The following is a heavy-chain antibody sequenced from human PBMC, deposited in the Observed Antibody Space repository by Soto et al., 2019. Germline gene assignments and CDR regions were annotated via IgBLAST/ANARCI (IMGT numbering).Heavy chain of an antibody. D-gene: IGHD3-10*01. CDR2: ISYDGNNK. J-gene: IGHJ6*02. CDR1: GFTFSNYG. V-gene: IGHV3-30*18. CDR3: AKTDRKLPLWFTIGDV. Sequence: QVQLVESGGGVVQPGRSLRLSCAASGFTFSNYGMHWVRQAPGKGLEWVAVISYDGNNKHYADSVKVRFIISRDNSKNTLYLQMSRLKGEDTAVYYCAKTDRKLPLWFTIGDVWGQGTTVTVAS.